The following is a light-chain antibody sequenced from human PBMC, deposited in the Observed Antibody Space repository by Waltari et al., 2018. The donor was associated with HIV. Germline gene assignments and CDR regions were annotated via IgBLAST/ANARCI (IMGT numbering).Light chain of an antibody. CDR3: VAWDDSLRGVV. Sequence: SVLTQPPSASGTPGQRVTISCSGSTSNIGSNDVFWYQHLPGAAPKVLIQRNTRGASGVPDRFSGSTSGTSASLAISGLRSEDEADYYCVAWDDSLRGVVFGGGTKVASL. CDR1: TSNIGSND. CDR2: RNT. V-gene: IGLV1-47*01. J-gene: IGLJ2*01.